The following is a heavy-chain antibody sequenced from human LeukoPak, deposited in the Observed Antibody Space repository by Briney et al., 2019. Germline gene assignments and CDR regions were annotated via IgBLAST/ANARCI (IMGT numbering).Heavy chain of an antibody. Sequence: PSETLSLTCTVSGGSISSSSYYWGWIRQPPGKGLEWIGSIYYSGSTYYNPSLKSRVTISVDTSKNQFSLKLSSVTAADTAVYYCARARTATIIRGYYFDYWGQGTLVTVSS. J-gene: IGHJ4*02. D-gene: IGHD5-24*01. CDR2: IYYSGST. CDR1: GGSISSSSYY. V-gene: IGHV4-39*07. CDR3: ARARTATIIRGYYFDY.